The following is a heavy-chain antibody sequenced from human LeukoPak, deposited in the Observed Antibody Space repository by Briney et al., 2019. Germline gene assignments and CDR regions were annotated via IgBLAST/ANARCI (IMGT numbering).Heavy chain of an antibody. Sequence: SETLSLTCTVSGSSISSYYWSWIRQPAGKGLEWIGRIYTSGSTNYNPSLKSRVTMSVDTSKNQFSLKLSSVTAADTAVYYCARDRITIFGVDQGVVAWFDPWGQGTLVTVSS. CDR1: GSSISSYY. CDR3: ARDRITIFGVDQGVVAWFDP. D-gene: IGHD3-3*01. J-gene: IGHJ5*02. CDR2: IYTSGST. V-gene: IGHV4-4*07.